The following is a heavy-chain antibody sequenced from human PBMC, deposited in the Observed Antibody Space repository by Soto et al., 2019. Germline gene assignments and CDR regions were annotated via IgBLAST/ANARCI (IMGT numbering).Heavy chain of an antibody. CDR1: GPSLNSST. D-gene: IGHD3-10*01. Sequence: ALTLYSAASGPSLNSSTMYWVCQAPAKGLKWASGFRNTGDGGTTYYANSVKGRFTISRDNSKNTPFLQMSSLRAAATAIYYCAKKVSSSSWSQYFEYWGQGTLVIVCS. CDR3: AKKVSSSSWSQYFEY. J-gene: IGHJ4*02. V-gene: IGHV3-23*01. CDR2: FRNTGDGGTT.